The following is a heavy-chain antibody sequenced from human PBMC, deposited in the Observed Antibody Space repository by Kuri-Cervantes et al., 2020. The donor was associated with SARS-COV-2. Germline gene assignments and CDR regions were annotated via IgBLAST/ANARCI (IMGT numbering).Heavy chain of an antibody. CDR3: ARDYYYDSSGYFFDP. Sequence: ASVKVSCKASGYTFTGYYMHWVRQAPGQGLEWMGWINPNSGGTNYAQKFQGRVTMTRDTSIGTAYMELSRLRSDDTAVYYCARDYYYDSSGYFFDPWGQGTLVTVSS. V-gene: IGHV1-2*02. CDR2: INPNSGGT. CDR1: GYTFTGYY. J-gene: IGHJ5*02. D-gene: IGHD3-22*01.